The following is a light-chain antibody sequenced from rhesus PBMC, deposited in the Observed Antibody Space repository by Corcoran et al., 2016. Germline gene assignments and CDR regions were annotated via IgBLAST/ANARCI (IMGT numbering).Light chain of an antibody. Sequence: DIQMTQSPSSLSASVGDKVTITCRASQGISSGLAWYQQKPGTAPKLLIYKAPSLQSGDPTRLSGSGAGTGFTLTISSLQPEGFAGYYCLRYSSSPRTFSQGTKVEIK. CDR3: LRYSSSPRT. J-gene: IGKJ1*01. CDR1: QGISSG. CDR2: KAP. V-gene: IGKV1-22*01.